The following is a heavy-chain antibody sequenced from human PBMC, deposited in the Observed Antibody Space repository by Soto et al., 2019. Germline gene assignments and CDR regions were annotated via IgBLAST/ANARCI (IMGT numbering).Heavy chain of an antibody. Sequence: GGSLRLSCAASGFTFSSYSMNWVRQAPGKGLEWVSSISSSSSYIYYADSVKGRFTISRDNAKNSLYLQMNSLRAEDTAVYYCARSPSGSYYYYYYGMDVWGQGTTVTVSS. J-gene: IGHJ6*02. CDR2: ISSSSSYI. V-gene: IGHV3-21*01. CDR3: ARSPSGSYYYYYYGMDV. D-gene: IGHD1-26*01. CDR1: GFTFSSYS.